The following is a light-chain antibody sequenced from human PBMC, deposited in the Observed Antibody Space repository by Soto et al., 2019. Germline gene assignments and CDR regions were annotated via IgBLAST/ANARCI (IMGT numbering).Light chain of an antibody. V-gene: IGKV3-20*01. Sequence: EIVLTQSPGTLSLSPGERATLSCRASQSISGTFLAWYQHKPGQAPRVLIYGASRRATGIPDRFSGGGSGTDFTLTISRLEPEDFALYYCQQYYSSWTFGQGTKVEMK. CDR3: QQYYSSWT. J-gene: IGKJ1*01. CDR1: QSISGTF. CDR2: GAS.